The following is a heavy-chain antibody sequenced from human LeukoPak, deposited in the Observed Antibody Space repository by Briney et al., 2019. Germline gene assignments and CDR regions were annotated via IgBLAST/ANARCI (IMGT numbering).Heavy chain of an antibody. Sequence: SETLSLTCTVSGGSINSYYWGWIRQPPGKGLEWIGSIYYSGSTYYNPSLKSRVTISVDTSKNQFSLKLSSVTAADTAVYYCARIVATISRFDYWGQGTLVTVSS. V-gene: IGHV4-39*01. D-gene: IGHD5-12*01. CDR2: IYYSGST. CDR3: ARIVATISRFDY. CDR1: GGSINSYY. J-gene: IGHJ4*02.